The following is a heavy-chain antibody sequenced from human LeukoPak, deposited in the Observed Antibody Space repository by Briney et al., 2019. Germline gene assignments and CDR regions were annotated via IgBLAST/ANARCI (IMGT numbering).Heavy chain of an antibody. J-gene: IGHJ4*02. V-gene: IGHV3-21*01. CDR3: AREGIVVVVAASWYFDY. CDR1: GFTFSSYS. Sequence: PGGSLRPSCAASGFTFSSYSMNWVRQAPGKGLEWVSSISSSSSYIYYADSVKGRFTISRDNAKNSLYLQMNSLRAEDTAVYYCAREGIVVVVAASWYFDYWGQGTLVTVSS. CDR2: ISSSSSYI. D-gene: IGHD2-15*01.